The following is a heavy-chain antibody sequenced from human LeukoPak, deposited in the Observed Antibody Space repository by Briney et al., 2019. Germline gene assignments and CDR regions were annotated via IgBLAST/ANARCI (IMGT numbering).Heavy chain of an antibody. J-gene: IGHJ4*02. CDR2: LSGSGGST. D-gene: IGHD3-22*01. Sequence: GGSLRLSCAVSGITLSNYGMTWVRQAPGKGLEWVAGLSGSGGSTNYADSVKGRFTISRDNAKNTLYLQMNSLRAEDTAVYFCAKRGVVIRVILVGFYKEAYYFDSWGQGVLVTVSS. V-gene: IGHV3-23*01. CDR3: AKRGVVIRVILVGFYKEAYYFDS. CDR1: GITLSNYG.